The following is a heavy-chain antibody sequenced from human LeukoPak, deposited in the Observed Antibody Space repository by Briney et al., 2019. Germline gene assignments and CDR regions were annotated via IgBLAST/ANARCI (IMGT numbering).Heavy chain of an antibody. V-gene: IGHV3-23*01. D-gene: IGHD3-22*01. Sequence: GGSLRLSCAASGFTFSTYAMNWVRQAPGKGLEWVSTVSLSGDRTYYADSVKGRFTISRDNSKNTLYLQMNSLRAEDTAVYYCATDIPPQYYYHSRGYYYWGQGTLVTVSS. CDR2: VSLSGDRT. CDR3: ATDIPPQYYYHSRGYYY. J-gene: IGHJ4*02. CDR1: GFTFSTYA.